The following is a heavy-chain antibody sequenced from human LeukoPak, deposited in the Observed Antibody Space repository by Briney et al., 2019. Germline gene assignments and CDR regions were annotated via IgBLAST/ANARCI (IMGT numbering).Heavy chain of an antibody. CDR2: IYFSGST. CDR3: ARGVTIFGVALDY. J-gene: IGHJ4*02. V-gene: IGHV4-59*01. D-gene: IGHD3-3*01. Sequence: SETLSLTCTVSGGSISSYYWSWLRQPPGKGLEGLGYIYFSGSTNYNPSLKSRVTISVDTSKNQFSLKLSSVTAADTAVYYCARGVTIFGVALDYWGQGTLVTVSS. CDR1: GGSISSYY.